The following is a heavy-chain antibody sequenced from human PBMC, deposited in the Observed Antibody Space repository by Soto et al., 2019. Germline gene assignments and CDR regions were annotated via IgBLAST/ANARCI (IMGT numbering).Heavy chain of an antibody. V-gene: IGHV3-21*01. CDR2: ISSSSSYI. CDR3: ARDGGYEYQLLSELPRPKAPNWFDP. J-gene: IGHJ5*02. Sequence: PGGSLRLSCAASGFTFSSYSMNWVRQAPGKGLEWVSSISSSSSYIYYADSVKGRFTISRDNAKNSLYLQMNSLRAEDTAVCYCARDGGYEYQLLSELPRPKAPNWFDPWGQGTLVTVSS. CDR1: GFTFSSYS. D-gene: IGHD2-2*01.